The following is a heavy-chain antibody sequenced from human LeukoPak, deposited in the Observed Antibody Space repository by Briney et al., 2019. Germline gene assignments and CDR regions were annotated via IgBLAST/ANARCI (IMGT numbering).Heavy chain of an antibody. V-gene: IGHV1-24*01. CDR2: FDPEGGET. CDR1: GYTLTELS. CDR3: ATDPRSYGLLSNY. D-gene: IGHD5-18*01. Sequence: ASVRVSCKVSGYTLTELSMHWVRQAPGKGLEWMGGFDPEGGETIYAQKFQGRVTMTEDTSTDTAYMELSSLRSEDTAVYYCATDPRSYGLLSNYWGQGTLVTVSS. J-gene: IGHJ4*02.